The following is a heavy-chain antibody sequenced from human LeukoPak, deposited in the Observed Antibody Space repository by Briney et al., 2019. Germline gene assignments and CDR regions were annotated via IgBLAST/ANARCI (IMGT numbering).Heavy chain of an antibody. CDR3: ARADYYDSSGYSNYYYYYMDV. CDR1: GGTFSSYA. V-gene: IGHV1-69*13. CDR2: IIPIFGTA. D-gene: IGHD3-22*01. Sequence: SVKVSCKASGGTFSSYAISWVRQAPGQGLEWMGGIIPIFGTANYAQKFQGRVTITADESTSTAYMELSSLRSEDTAVYYCARADYYDSSGYSNYYYYYMDVWGKGTTVTISS. J-gene: IGHJ6*03.